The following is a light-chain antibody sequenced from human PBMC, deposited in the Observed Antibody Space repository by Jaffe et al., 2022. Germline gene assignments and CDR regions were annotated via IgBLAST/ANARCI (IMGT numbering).Light chain of an antibody. CDR1: SSNIGSNY. V-gene: IGLV1-51*02. CDR3: GTWDTSVSAALCV. J-gene: IGLJ1*01. CDR2: EDN. Sequence: QSVLTQPPSVSAAPGQKVTISCSGSSSNIGSNYVSWYQLLPGTAPKLLIYEDNKRPSGIPDRFSASKSGTSATLAITGLQTGDEADYYCGTWDTSVSAALCVFGTGTKVNVL.